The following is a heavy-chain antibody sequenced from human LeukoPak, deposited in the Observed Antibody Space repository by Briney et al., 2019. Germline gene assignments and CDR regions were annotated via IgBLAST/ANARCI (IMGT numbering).Heavy chain of an antibody. Sequence: GRSLRLSCAASGFTFDDYAMHWVRQAPGKGLEWVSGISWNSDKIGYADSVKGRFTISRDNAKNSLYLQMNSLRAEDMALYYCAKDMGSSGWLNAFDIWGQGTMVTVSS. V-gene: IGHV3-9*03. CDR1: GFTFDDYA. CDR3: AKDMGSSGWLNAFDI. J-gene: IGHJ3*02. CDR2: ISWNSDKI. D-gene: IGHD6-19*01.